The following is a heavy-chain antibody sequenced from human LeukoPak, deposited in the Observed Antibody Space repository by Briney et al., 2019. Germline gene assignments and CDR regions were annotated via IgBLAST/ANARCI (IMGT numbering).Heavy chain of an antibody. J-gene: IGHJ6*02. CDR1: GGSISSDGYY. CDR3: ARKHVVRVYGMDV. Sequence: SETLSLTCTVSGGSISSDGYYWTWIRQHSGRGLEWIGYIYYTGSTHYNPSLKSRVTISIDTSESQFSLKVSSVTAADTAVYYCARKHVVRVYGMDVWGQGTTVTVSS. D-gene: IGHD2-15*01. CDR2: IYYTGST. V-gene: IGHV4-31*03.